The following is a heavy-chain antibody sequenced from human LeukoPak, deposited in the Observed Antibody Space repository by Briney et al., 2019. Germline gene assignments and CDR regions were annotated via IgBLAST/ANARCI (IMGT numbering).Heavy chain of an antibody. CDR3: ARVRSSETADYYYYMDV. D-gene: IGHD6-19*01. V-gene: IGHV1-18*01. CDR2: ISAYNGNT. Sequence: GASVKVSCKASGYTFTSYDISWVRQAPGQGLEWMGWISAYNGNTNYAQKLQGRVTMTTDTSTSTAYMELRSLRSDDTAVYYCARVRSSETADYYYYMDVWGKGTTVTVSS. J-gene: IGHJ6*03. CDR1: GYTFTSYD.